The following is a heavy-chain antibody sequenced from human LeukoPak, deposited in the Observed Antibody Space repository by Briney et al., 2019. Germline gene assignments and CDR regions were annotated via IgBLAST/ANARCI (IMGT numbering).Heavy chain of an antibody. J-gene: IGHJ4*02. D-gene: IGHD4-11*01. CDR2: INHSGST. CDR3: ARHRYSNFLFKWYYFDY. V-gene: IGHV4-34*01. Sequence: SETLSLTCAVYGGSFSGYYWSWIRQPPGKGLEWIGEINHSGSTNYNPSLKSRVTISVDTSKNQFSLKLSSVTAADTAVYYCARHRYSNFLFKWYYFDYWGQGTLVTVSS. CDR1: GGSFSGYY.